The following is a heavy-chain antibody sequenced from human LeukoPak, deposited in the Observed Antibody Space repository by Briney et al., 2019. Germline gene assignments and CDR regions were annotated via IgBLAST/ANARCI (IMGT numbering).Heavy chain of an antibody. Sequence: GRSLRLSCAASGFTFSSYAMHWVRQAPGKGLEWVAVISYDGSNKYYADSVKGRFTISRDNSKNTLYLQMDSLRAEDTAVYYCARDGTPYCSSTSCYFSVGMDVWGQGTTVTVSS. D-gene: IGHD2-2*01. CDR2: ISYDGSNK. CDR1: GFTFSSYA. CDR3: ARDGTPYCSSTSCYFSVGMDV. V-gene: IGHV3-30-3*01. J-gene: IGHJ6*02.